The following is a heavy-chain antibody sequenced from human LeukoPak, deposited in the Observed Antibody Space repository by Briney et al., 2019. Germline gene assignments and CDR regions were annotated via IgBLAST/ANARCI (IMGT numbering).Heavy chain of an antibody. Sequence: GGSLRLSCAAPGFTFDSYTMNWVRQAPGKGLEWVSSISSSSNYIYYADSVKGRFTISRDNAKNALYLQMNSLRAEDTAVYYCASGASHAFDIWGQGTMVTVSS. D-gene: IGHD3-16*01. CDR3: ASGASHAFDI. V-gene: IGHV3-21*06. J-gene: IGHJ3*02. CDR2: ISSSSNYI. CDR1: GFTFDSYT.